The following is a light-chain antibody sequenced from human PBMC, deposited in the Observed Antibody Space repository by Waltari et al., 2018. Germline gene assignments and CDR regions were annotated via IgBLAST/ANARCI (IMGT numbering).Light chain of an antibody. CDR2: GAS. V-gene: IGKV3-20*01. CDR3: QQYDTSPEA. Sequence: IVLTPSPGTLSLSPGERATLSCRASQSVNNNYLAWYQQKPGQAPRLLIYGASSKATGIPGRFRGSGFGTDVTLTINRLEPEDFAVYYCQQYDTSPEAFGGGNKVGIK. J-gene: IGKJ4*01. CDR1: QSVNNNY.